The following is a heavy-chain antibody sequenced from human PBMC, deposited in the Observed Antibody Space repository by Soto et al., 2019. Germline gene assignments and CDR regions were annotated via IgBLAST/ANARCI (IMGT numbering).Heavy chain of an antibody. CDR1: GFTFSSFA. Sequence: GGSLRLSCAASGFTFSSFAMSWVRQAPGKGLEWVSAISGSGGSTYYADSVKGRFTISRDNSKNTLYLQMNSLRAEDTAVYYCAKVIEGGNYYFDYWGQGTLVTVSS. D-gene: IGHD1-7*01. CDR2: ISGSGGST. J-gene: IGHJ4*02. CDR3: AKVIEGGNYYFDY. V-gene: IGHV3-23*01.